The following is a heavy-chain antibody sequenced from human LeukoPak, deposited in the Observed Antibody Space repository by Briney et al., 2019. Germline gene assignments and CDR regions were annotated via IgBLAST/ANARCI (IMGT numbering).Heavy chain of an antibody. Sequence: SETLSLTCAVSGASMSNYHWSWIRQPPGRGLEYIGYVYNSGSTFYNPSLKSRVTISADTSRKQFSLKLTSVTATDTAVYYCARDRDGSHDYWGQGTLVTVSS. CDR2: VYNSGST. J-gene: IGHJ4*02. V-gene: IGHV4-59*01. CDR1: GASMSNYH. D-gene: IGHD5-24*01. CDR3: ARDRDGSHDY.